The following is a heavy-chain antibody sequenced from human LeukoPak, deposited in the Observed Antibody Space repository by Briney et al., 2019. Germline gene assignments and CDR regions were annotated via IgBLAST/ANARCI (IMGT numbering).Heavy chain of an antibody. CDR2: INATGGST. Sequence: ASVKVSCKASGYTFPSYFMHWVRQAPGQGLEWMGIINATGGSTTYAQKFQGRVTVTRDTSTSTVYMELSSLRSDDTAVYYCARTAARRFDYWGQGTLVIVSS. CDR1: GYTFPSYF. V-gene: IGHV1-46*01. CDR3: ARTAARRFDY. D-gene: IGHD6-6*01. J-gene: IGHJ4*02.